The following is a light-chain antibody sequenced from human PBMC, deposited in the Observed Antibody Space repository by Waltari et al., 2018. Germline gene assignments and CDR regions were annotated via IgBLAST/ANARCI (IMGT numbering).Light chain of an antibody. CDR1: SSDVGSYDL. CDR2: EVS. CDR3: CSYAGSSKV. Sequence: QSALTQPASVSGSPGQSITISCTGTSSDVGSYDLVSWYQQHPGKAPKLMIYEVSKGPSGVSDRFSGYKSGNTASLTISGLQAEDEADYYCCSYAGSSKVFGPGTKVTVL. J-gene: IGLJ1*01. V-gene: IGLV2-23*02.